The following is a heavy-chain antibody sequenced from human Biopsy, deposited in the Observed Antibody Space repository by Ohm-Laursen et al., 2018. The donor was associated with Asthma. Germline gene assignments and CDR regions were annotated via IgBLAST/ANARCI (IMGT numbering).Heavy chain of an antibody. D-gene: IGHD4-17*01. CDR2: IYYSGST. CDR1: GGSINIGDYY. J-gene: IGHJ5*02. CDR3: ARTTYGDDGFDP. Sequence: SQTLSLTCIVSGGSINIGDYYWSWIRQQRVKGLEWIGYIYYSGSTYYNPFRKSRVSISLDTSKNQFALSLTSVTAADTAFYYCARTTYGDDGFDPWGQGILVTVSS. V-gene: IGHV4-31*03.